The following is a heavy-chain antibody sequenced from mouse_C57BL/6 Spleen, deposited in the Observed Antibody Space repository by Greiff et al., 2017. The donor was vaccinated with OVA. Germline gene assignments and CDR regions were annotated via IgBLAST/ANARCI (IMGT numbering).Heavy chain of an antibody. V-gene: IGHV5-17*01. CDR1: GFTFSDYG. Sequence: EVQRVESGGGLVKPGGSLKLSCAASGFTFSDYGMHWVRQAPEKGLEVVAYISSGSSTIYYADTVKGRFTISRANAKNTLFLQMTSLRSEDTAMYYCARTGACDYWGQGTTLTVSS. CDR3: ARTGACDY. CDR2: ISSGSSTI. J-gene: IGHJ2*01.